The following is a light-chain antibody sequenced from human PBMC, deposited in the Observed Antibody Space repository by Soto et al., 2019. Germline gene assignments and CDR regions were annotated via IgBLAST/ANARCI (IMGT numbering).Light chain of an antibody. CDR3: QQYGSSPGT. Sequence: EIVLTQSPGTLSLSPGERATLSCRASQSVSSSYLAWYQQKPGQAPRLLIYGASSRAAGIPDRSSGSGSGTDFTLTISRLEPEDFAVYYCQQYGSSPGTFGQGTKVDI. CDR2: GAS. CDR1: QSVSSSY. V-gene: IGKV3-20*01. J-gene: IGKJ1*01.